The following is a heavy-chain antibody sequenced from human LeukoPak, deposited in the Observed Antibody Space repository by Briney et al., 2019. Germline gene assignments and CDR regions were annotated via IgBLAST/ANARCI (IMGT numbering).Heavy chain of an antibody. J-gene: IGHJ4*02. Sequence: ASVKVSCKASGYMFTSYGISWVRQAPGQGLEWMGIINPSGGSTRYAQEFQGRVTMTRDTSTSTVYMELSSLRSDDTAVYYCARDGAYGSGTLFLYYFDSWGQGTLVTVSS. CDR3: ARDGAYGSGTLFLYYFDS. CDR2: INPSGGST. V-gene: IGHV1-46*01. D-gene: IGHD3-10*01. CDR1: GYMFTSYG.